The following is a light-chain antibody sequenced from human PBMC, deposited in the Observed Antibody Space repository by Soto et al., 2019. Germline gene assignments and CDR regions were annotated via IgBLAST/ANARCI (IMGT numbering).Light chain of an antibody. Sequence: DIQMTQSPSSLSASVGDRVTITCRASQSISTYLNWYQQTPGKAPKLLIYGTSTLHSGVPSRFSGSGSGTDFTLTISSLQPEDFATYYCQQSYSTPRTFGQGTKVEVK. CDR3: QQSYSTPRT. V-gene: IGKV1-39*01. CDR2: GTS. CDR1: QSISTY. J-gene: IGKJ1*01.